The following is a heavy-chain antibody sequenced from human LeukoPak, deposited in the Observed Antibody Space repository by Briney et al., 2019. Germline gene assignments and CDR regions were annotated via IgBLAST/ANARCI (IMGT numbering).Heavy chain of an antibody. V-gene: IGHV3-23*01. CDR2: ISSSGA. J-gene: IGHJ4*02. D-gene: IGHD1-1*01. CDR1: RFTFSSYA. Sequence: GGSLRLSCAASRFTFSSYAMSRVRQAPGKGLEWVLAISSSGAYYADSVKGRFTISRDNSKNTLYLQMNSLRAEDTAVYYCAKDATGTTAYYFDSWGQGTLVTVSS. CDR3: AKDATGTTAYYFDS.